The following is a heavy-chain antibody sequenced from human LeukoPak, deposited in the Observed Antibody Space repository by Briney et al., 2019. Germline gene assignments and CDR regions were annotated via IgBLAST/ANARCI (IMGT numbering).Heavy chain of an antibody. CDR2: ISWDGGNT. CDR3: ARGGWNDAIDY. J-gene: IGHJ4*02. D-gene: IGHD1-1*01. Sequence: GGSLRLSCAASGFTFDDYAMNWVRQAPGKGLEWVSLISWDGGNTYCADSVKGRFTISRDNSKNTLYLQMNSLRAEDTAVYYCARGGWNDAIDYWGQGTLVTVSS. CDR1: GFTFDDYA. V-gene: IGHV3-43D*03.